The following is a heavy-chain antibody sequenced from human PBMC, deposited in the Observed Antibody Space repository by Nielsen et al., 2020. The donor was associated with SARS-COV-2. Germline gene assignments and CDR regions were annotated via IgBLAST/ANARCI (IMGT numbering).Heavy chain of an antibody. CDR1: GYTFTSYA. J-gene: IGHJ3*02. Sequence: ASVQVSCKASGYTFTSYAMHWVRQAPGQRLEWMGWINAGNGNTKYSQKFQGRVTITRDISASTAYMELSSLRSEDTAVYYCARDPRGSLGMNAFDIWGQGTMVTVSS. V-gene: IGHV1-3*01. CDR3: ARDPRGSLGMNAFDI. D-gene: IGHD7-27*01. CDR2: INAGNGNT.